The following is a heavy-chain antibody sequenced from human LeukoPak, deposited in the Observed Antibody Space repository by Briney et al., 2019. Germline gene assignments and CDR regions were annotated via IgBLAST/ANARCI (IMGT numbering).Heavy chain of an antibody. J-gene: IGHJ4*02. V-gene: IGHV3-64D*06. D-gene: IGHD3-10*01. Sequence: PGGSLRLSCSASGFTFSSYAMHWVRQAPGEGLEYVSGITNNGGITYHADSVKGRFTISRDNSKNTLYFQMSSPRAEDTAVYYCAKDPSDLGGSGSNNYFDCWGQGTLVTVSS. CDR2: ITNNGGIT. CDR1: GFTFSSYA. CDR3: AKDPSDLGGSGSNNYFDC.